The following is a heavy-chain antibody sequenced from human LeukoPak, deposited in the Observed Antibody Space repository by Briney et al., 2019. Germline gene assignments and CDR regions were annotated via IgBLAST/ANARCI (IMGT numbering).Heavy chain of an antibody. Sequence: GGSLRLSCLTSGFTFSTNAMSWVRQAPGKGLEWISGISGSGASTYYADSVTGRFTISRDNSRNTLHLQMNSLRGDDTAVYYCAKDVGKWESLHFFDYWGQGTLVTVSS. CDR2: ISGSGAST. D-gene: IGHD1-26*01. J-gene: IGHJ4*02. CDR3: AKDVGKWESLHFFDY. V-gene: IGHV3-23*01. CDR1: GFTFSTNA.